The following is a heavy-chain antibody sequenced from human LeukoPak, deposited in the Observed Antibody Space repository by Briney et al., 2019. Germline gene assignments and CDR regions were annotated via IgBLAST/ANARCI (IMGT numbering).Heavy chain of an antibody. CDR2: ISGVGGST. CDR1: GFTFDDYA. CDR3: AKDLAGGRGWYYFDY. V-gene: IGHV3-43*02. J-gene: IGHJ4*02. Sequence: GGSLRLSCGASGFTFDDYAMHWVRQAPGKGLEWVSLISGVGGSTYYADSVKGRFTITRDNSKSSLHLQMNSLRTEDTALYYCAKDLAGGRGWYYFDYWGQGTLVTVSS. D-gene: IGHD2-15*01.